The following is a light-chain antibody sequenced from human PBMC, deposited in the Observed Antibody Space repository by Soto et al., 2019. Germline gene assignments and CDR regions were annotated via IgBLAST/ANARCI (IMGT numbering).Light chain of an antibody. Sequence: DIQMTQSPSSLSASVGDRVTISCRASQSISSHLNWYQQKPGKVPKLLIYGASSLHSGVPSRFSGSGSGTDFPLTISSLQPEDFATYYCQQTYLTPWTFGQGAKVEIK. CDR1: QSISSH. J-gene: IGKJ1*01. CDR2: GAS. CDR3: QQTYLTPWT. V-gene: IGKV1-39*01.